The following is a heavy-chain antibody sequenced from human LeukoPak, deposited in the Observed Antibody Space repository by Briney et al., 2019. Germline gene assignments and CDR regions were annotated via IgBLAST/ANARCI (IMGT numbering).Heavy chain of an antibody. CDR2: IGGSGDTI. D-gene: IGHD3-10*01. CDR3: ARETGAFDI. CDR1: GFSFRTYS. J-gene: IGHJ3*02. Sequence: GGSLRLSCVASGFSFRTYSMNWVRQVPGKGLEWISYIGGSGDTIYYADSLKGRFTISRDNAKYSLYLQMNSLRAEDTAVYYCARETGAFDIWGQGTMVTVSS. V-gene: IGHV3-48*01.